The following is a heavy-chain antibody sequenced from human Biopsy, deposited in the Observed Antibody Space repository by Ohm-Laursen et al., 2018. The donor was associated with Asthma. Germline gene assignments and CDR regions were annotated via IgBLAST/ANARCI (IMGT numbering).Heavy chain of an antibody. J-gene: IGHJ6*02. D-gene: IGHD3-3*01. V-gene: IGHV4-31*03. CDR2: IYHRGNT. CDR3: ARDYYDFRNRSVYTFFGMDV. CDR1: GYSISNGGYY. Sequence: SQTLSLTCSVSGYSISNGGYYWTWVRQRPGKGLEWIGNIYHRGNTKYNPSLKSRLSFSVDTSKNQFSLKLSSVTAADTAIYFCARDYYDFRNRSVYTFFGMDVWGRGTTVVVSS.